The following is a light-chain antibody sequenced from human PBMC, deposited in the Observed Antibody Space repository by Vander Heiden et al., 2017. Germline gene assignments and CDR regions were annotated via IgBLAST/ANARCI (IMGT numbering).Light chain of an antibody. Sequence: DIKMTQSPSSLSASVGDRVTITCRASQSISSYLNWYQQKPGKAPKLLIYAASSLQSGVPSMFSGSGSGTDFTLTTSSLQPEDFATYYCQQSYSTPRTFGQGTKVEIK. V-gene: IGKV1-39*01. CDR2: AAS. J-gene: IGKJ1*01. CDR1: QSISSY. CDR3: QQSYSTPRT.